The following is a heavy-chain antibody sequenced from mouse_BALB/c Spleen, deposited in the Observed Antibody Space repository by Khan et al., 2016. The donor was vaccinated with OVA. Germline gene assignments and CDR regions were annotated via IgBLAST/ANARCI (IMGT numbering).Heavy chain of an antibody. CDR2: ISYSGNT. Sequence: EVTLLESGPSLVKPSQTLSLTCSVTGDSITRGYWNWIRKFPGNKLDYMGYISYSGNTYCNPSLKSRISITRDTSKNQYYLQLNSVTTEDTATYYCACELRGFAYWGQGTLVTVSA. CDR1: GDSITRGY. J-gene: IGHJ3*01. D-gene: IGHD1-1*01. CDR3: ACELRGFAY. V-gene: IGHV3-8*02.